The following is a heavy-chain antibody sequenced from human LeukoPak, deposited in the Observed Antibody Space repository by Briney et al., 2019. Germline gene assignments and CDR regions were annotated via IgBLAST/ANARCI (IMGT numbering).Heavy chain of an antibody. J-gene: IGHJ4*02. D-gene: IGHD3-10*01. Sequence: PGGSLRLSCAASGFTFSSYGMSWVRQAPGKGLEWVSAISGSGGSTYYADSVKGRFTISRDNSKNTLYLLMNSLRAEDTAVYYCAKDRAGWFGEFPSDYWGQGTLVTVSS. CDR1: GFTFSSYG. V-gene: IGHV3-23*01. CDR2: ISGSGGST. CDR3: AKDRAGWFGEFPSDY.